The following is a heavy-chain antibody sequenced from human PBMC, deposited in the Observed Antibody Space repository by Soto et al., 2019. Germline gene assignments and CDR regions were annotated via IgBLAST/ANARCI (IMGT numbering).Heavy chain of an antibody. D-gene: IGHD6-19*01. J-gene: IGHJ5*02. CDR3: ARRGSGWQPGDDWFDP. V-gene: IGHV4-39*01. Sequence: QLQLQESGPGLVKPSETLSLTCTVSGGSISSSSYYWGWIRQPPGKGLEWIGSIYYSGSTYYNPSLKSRVTISVVTSKNQFSLKLSYVTAADTAVYYCARRGSGWQPGDDWFDPRGQGTLVTVSS. CDR1: GGSISSSSYY. CDR2: IYYSGST.